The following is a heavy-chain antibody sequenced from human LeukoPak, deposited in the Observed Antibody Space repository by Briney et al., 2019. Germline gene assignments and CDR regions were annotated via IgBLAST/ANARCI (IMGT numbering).Heavy chain of an antibody. CDR3: TRAAPYDDYDTSGYSDH. D-gene: IGHD3-16*01. Sequence: PGGSLRLSCAASGFTFSSYSMNWVRQAPGEGLEWVSIITGSGGGTYYADSVRGRFTISRDNSKNTLYLQMNSLRDEDTAVYYCTRAAPYDDYDTSGYSDHWGQGTLVTVSS. J-gene: IGHJ4*02. CDR2: ITGSGGGT. V-gene: IGHV3-23*01. CDR1: GFTFSSYS.